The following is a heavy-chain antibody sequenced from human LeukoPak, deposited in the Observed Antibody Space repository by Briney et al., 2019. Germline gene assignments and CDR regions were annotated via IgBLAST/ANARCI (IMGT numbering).Heavy chain of an antibody. CDR2: ISSNGGST. V-gene: IGHV3-64D*06. CDR1: GFTFSSYA. CDR3: VKHFDY. J-gene: IGHJ4*02. Sequence: GGSLRLSCSASGFTFSSYAMHWVRQAPGKGLEYVPAISSNGGSTYYADSVKGRFTISRDNSKNTLYLQMSSLRAEDTAVYYCVKHFDYWGQGTLVTVSS.